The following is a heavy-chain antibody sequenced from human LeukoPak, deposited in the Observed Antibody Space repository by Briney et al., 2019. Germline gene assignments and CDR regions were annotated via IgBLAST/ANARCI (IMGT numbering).Heavy chain of an antibody. CDR3: AKDPPHLYDYVWGSYDT. V-gene: IGHV3-23*01. Sequence: GGSLRLSCAASGFIFSSYAMSWVRPAPGKGLEWVSAITGSGGSTYYADSVKGRFTISRDNSKNTLSLQLNSLRAEDTAVYYCAKDPPHLYDYVWGSYDTWGQGTLVTVSS. CDR1: GFIFSSYA. CDR2: ITGSGGST. J-gene: IGHJ5*02. D-gene: IGHD3-16*01.